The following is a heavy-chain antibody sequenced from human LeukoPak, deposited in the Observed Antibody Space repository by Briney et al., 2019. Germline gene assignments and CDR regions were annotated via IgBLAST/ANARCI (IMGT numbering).Heavy chain of an antibody. V-gene: IGHV4-61*02. CDR3: ARFSSYYDSSGYSRYYFDY. CDR1: GGSISSGSYY. D-gene: IGHD3-22*01. J-gene: IGHJ4*02. CDR2: IYTSGST. Sequence: SQTLSLTCTVSGGSISSGSYYWSWIRQPAGKGLEWIGRIYTSGSTNDNPSLKSRGTTSVDTSKNQFALKLSSVTAADTAVYYCARFSSYYDSSGYSRYYFDYWGQGTLVTVSS.